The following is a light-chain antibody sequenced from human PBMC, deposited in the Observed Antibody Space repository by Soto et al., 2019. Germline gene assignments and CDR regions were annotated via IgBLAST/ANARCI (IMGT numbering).Light chain of an antibody. J-gene: IGKJ1*01. CDR1: QSVSSSY. CDR2: GES. CDR3: QQYEA. Sequence: EIVLTQSPGTLSLSPGERATLSCRASQSVSSSYLAWYQQKPGQSPRLLIYGESSRATGIPDRFSGSGSGTDFTLTISRLELEEFAVYYCQQYEAFGQGTKVAIK. V-gene: IGKV3-20*01.